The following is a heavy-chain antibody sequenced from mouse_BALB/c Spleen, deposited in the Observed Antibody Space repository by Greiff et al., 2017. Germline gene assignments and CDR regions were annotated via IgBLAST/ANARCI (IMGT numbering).Heavy chain of an antibody. CDR1: GYTFTSYN. CDR2: IYPGNGDT. V-gene: IGHV1-12*01. Sequence: LQQPGAELVKPGASVKMSCKASGYTFTSYNMHWVKQTPGQGLEWIGAIYPGNGDTSYNQKFKGKATLTADKSSSTAYMQLSSLTSEDSAVYYCARGGGYGAMDYWGQGTSVTVSS. D-gene: IGHD2-14*01. J-gene: IGHJ4*01. CDR3: ARGGGYGAMDY.